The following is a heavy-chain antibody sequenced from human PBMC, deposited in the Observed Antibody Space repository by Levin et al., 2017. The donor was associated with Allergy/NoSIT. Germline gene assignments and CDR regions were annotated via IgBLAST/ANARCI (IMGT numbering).Heavy chain of an antibody. J-gene: IGHJ4*02. Sequence: GGSLRLSCAGSGFTFSNYWMSWVRQAPGRGLEWVANIKHDGSEEYYVDSVKGRFAISRDNAKNSLYLQMNILRAEDTGVYYCATGGGQYDYESNWGQGTRVTVSS. V-gene: IGHV3-7*01. CDR1: GFTFSNYW. CDR3: ATGGGQYDYESN. D-gene: IGHD3-22*01. CDR2: IKHDGSEE.